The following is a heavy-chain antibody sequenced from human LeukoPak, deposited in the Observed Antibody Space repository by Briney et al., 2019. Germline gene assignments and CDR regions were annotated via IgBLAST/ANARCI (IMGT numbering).Heavy chain of an antibody. J-gene: IGHJ4*02. CDR1: GGSISSYY. Sequence: TSETLSLTCTVSGGSISSYYWSWIRQPPGKGLEWIGYIYYSGSTYYNPSLKSRVTISVDTSKNQFSLKLSSVTAADTAVYYCASVRYGTFNYWGQGTLVTVSS. CDR3: ASVRYGTFNY. CDR2: IYYSGST. V-gene: IGHV4-59*12. D-gene: IGHD3-10*01.